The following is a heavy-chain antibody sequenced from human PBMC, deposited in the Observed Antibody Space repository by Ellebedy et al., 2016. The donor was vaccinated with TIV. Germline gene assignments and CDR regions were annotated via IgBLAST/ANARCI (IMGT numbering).Heavy chain of an antibody. CDR2: ISDSGGSK. D-gene: IGHD3-10*02. CDR1: GFTFSSYA. Sequence: GESLKISCAASGFTFSSYAMSWVRQAPGKGLEWVSIISDSGGSKYYADSVKGRFTISRDNFKNTLYLQMNSLRVEDTSVYYCARDLFGESYWGQGTLVTVSS. V-gene: IGHV3-23*01. J-gene: IGHJ4*02. CDR3: ARDLFGESY.